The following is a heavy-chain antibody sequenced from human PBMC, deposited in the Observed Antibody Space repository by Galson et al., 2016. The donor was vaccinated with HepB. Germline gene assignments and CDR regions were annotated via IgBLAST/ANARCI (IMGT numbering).Heavy chain of an antibody. CDR3: ATGIVVAGKYYYYYMDV. CDR1: GGTIRSDYY. V-gene: IGHV4-39*01. Sequence: EPLSLTCFVSGGTIRSDYYWGWIRQPPGRGLEWIGSVLSSEGTYYNPSLKSRVTISVDTSKNQFSLRLNSVTAADTGVYYCATGIVVAGKYYYYYMDVWGKGTTVTVS. D-gene: IGHD6-19*01. CDR2: VLSSEGT. J-gene: IGHJ6*03.